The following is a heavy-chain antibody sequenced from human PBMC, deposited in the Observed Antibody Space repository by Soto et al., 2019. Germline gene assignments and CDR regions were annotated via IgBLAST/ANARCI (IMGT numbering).Heavy chain of an antibody. J-gene: IGHJ4*02. V-gene: IGHV3-23*01. D-gene: IGHD4-4*01. CDR1: GFTFSSYA. CDR2: ISGSGGST. CDR3: AKADEYRIYAPMN. Sequence: EVQLLESGGGLVQPGGSLRLSCAASGFTFSSYAMSWVRQAPGKGLEWVSTISGSGGSTYYADSVKGRFTISRDNSRNTLYLQMNSLTAEDTAVYYCAKADEYRIYAPMNWGQGTLVTVSS.